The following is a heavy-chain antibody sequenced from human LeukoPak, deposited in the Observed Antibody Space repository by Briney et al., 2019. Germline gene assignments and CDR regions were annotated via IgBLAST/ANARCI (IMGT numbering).Heavy chain of an antibody. CDR3: ARDRNYYDSSGYSSAYWYFDL. CDR2: ISVYNGNT. V-gene: IGHV1-18*01. CDR1: GYTFTSYD. J-gene: IGHJ2*01. D-gene: IGHD3-22*01. Sequence: ASVKVSCKASGYTFTSYDINWVRQATGQGLEWMGWISVYNGNTNYAQKFQGRVTMTTDTSTSTAYMELRSLRSDDTAVYYCARDRNYYDSSGYSSAYWYFDLWGRGTLVTVSS.